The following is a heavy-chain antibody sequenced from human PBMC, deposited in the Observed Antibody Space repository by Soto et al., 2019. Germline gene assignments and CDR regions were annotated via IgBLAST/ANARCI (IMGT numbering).Heavy chain of an antibody. Sequence: QVQLQESGPGLVKPSGTLSLTCAVSGGSISSSNWWRWVRQPPGRGLEWIGEIYHSGSTNYNPSLKSRITISVDKSKNQFSLKLSSVTAADTAVYYCARVELFSGYYYGMDVWGQGTTVTVSS. CDR1: GGSISSSNW. CDR3: ARVELFSGYYYGMDV. CDR2: IYHSGST. J-gene: IGHJ6*02. D-gene: IGHD6-19*01. V-gene: IGHV4-4*02.